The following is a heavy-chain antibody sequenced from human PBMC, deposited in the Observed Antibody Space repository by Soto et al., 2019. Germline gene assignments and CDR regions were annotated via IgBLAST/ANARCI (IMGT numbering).Heavy chain of an antibody. J-gene: IGHJ6*02. CDR3: AREGPAPYYYYGMDV. V-gene: IGHV1-18*01. CDR2: ISGYNGNT. Sequence: QVQLVQSRGEVKKPGASVKVSCKTSGYSFTTYGITWVRQAPGQGIEWMGWISGYNGNTTYAQKLQGRVTMTTDTSTSTAYMELRSLRSDDTAVYYCAREGPAPYYYYGMDVWGQGSTVTVSS. CDR1: GYSFTTYG.